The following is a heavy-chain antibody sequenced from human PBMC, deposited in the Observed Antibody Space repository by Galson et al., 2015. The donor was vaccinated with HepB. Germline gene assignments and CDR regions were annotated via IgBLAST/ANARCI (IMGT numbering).Heavy chain of an antibody. CDR3: ARDRINRGYYYDSSGYYRFDY. CDR1: GFTFSSYA. D-gene: IGHD3-22*01. Sequence: SLRLSCAASGFTFSSYAMHWVRQAPGKGLEWVAVISYDGSNKYYADSVKGRFTISRDNSKNTLYLQMNSLRAEDTAVYYCARDRINRGYYYDSSGYYRFDYWGQGTLVTVSS. J-gene: IGHJ4*02. CDR2: ISYDGSNK. V-gene: IGHV3-30-3*01.